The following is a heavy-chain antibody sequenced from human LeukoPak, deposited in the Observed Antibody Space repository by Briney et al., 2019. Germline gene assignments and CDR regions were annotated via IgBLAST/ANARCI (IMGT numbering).Heavy chain of an antibody. D-gene: IGHD3-9*01. CDR1: GFTFSSYA. CDR2: ISGSGGST. V-gene: IGHV3-23*01. CDR3: AGHLRYFDWFDY. Sequence: GGSLRLSCAASGFTFSSYAMSWVGQAPGKGLKGVSAISGSGGSTYYADSVKGRFTISRDNSKNTLYLQMNSLRAEDTAVYYCAGHLRYFDWFDYWGQGTLVTVSS. J-gene: IGHJ4*02.